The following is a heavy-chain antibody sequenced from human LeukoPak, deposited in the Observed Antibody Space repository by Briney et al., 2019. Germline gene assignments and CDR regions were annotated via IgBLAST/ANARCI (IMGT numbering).Heavy chain of an antibody. CDR1: GFTFSSYA. V-gene: IGHV3-23*01. CDR2: ISGKCGST. Sequence: GGSLRLSCAASGFTFSSYAMSWVRQAPGKGLEWVSAISGKCGSTYYADSVKGRFTISRDNSKHRLYVQMNSLRAEDTAVYYCAKVPVYLAFDIWGQGTMVTVSS. J-gene: IGHJ3*02. D-gene: IGHD1-14*01. CDR3: AKVPVYLAFDI.